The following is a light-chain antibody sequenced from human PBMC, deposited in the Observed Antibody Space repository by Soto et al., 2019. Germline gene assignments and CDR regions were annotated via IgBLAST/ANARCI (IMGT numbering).Light chain of an antibody. CDR2: DAS. J-gene: IGKJ5*01. V-gene: IGKV3-11*01. CDR3: QQRSNWPPIT. Sequence: IVLTQSPANLSLSPWERATLSCRASQSVTPLFFWYQQRPGQAPTLLIYDASHRSAGIPARFSGSGFGTDFTLTVRSLEPEDAAVYYCQQRSNWPPITVGKGKRLEIK. CDR1: QSVTPL.